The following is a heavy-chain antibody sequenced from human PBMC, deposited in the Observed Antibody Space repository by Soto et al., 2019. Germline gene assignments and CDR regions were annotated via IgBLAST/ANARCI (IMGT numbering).Heavy chain of an antibody. V-gene: IGHV3-7*03. J-gene: IGHJ3*02. CDR2: IKEDGSEK. CDR1: GFTFRNYW. Sequence: EVQLVESGGGLVQPGGSLRLSCAASGFTFRNYWMTWVRQAPGKGLGWVANIKEDGSEKYYVDSVKGRFTISRDNAKNSLDLQMTSLRAEDTAVYYCARLAKYDAFDIWGQGTKVTVSS. CDR3: ARLAKYDAFDI.